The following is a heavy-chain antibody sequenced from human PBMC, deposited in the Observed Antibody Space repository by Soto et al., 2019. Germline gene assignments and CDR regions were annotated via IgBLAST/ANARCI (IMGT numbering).Heavy chain of an antibody. V-gene: IGHV3-23*01. J-gene: IGHJ4*02. CDR2: ISANGGST. Sequence: EVQVLESGGGLVQPGGSLRLSCVASGFTFSSHVMTWGRQAPGKGLEWVSSISANGGSTYYAESVKGRFTISRDNSRNTLSLQMSSLRAEDTAVYYCGRGYDSSWWEGYWGQGTLVTVSS. CDR3: GRGYDSSWWEGY. D-gene: IGHD6-13*01. CDR1: GFTFSSHV.